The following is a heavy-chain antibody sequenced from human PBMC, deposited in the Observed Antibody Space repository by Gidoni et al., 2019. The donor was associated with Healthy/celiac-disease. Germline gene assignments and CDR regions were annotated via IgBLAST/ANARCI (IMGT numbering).Heavy chain of an antibody. CDR3: ARASTAPWGSYYYGMDV. CDR1: GFTFSSYS. CDR2: ISSSSSTI. V-gene: IGHV3-48*02. D-gene: IGHD3-16*01. Sequence: EVQLVESGGGLVQPGGSLRLSCAASGFTFSSYSMNWVRQAPGKGLEWVSYISSSSSTIYYADSVKGRFTISRDNAKNSLYLQMNSLRDEDTAVYYCARASTAPWGSYYYGMDVWGQGTTVTVSS. J-gene: IGHJ6*02.